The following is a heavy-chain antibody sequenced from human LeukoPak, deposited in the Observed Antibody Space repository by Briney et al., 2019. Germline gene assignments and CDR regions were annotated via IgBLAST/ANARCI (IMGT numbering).Heavy chain of an antibody. CDR2: IYPGDSDT. D-gene: IGHD3-22*01. V-gene: IGHV5-51*01. Sequence: GESLKISCKGSGYSFTSYWIGWVRQMPGKGLEWMGIIYPGDSDTRYSPSFQGQVTISADKSISTAYLRWSSLKASDTAMYYCARRDYYDSSGLDYWGQGTLVTVSS. CDR3: ARRDYYDSSGLDY. J-gene: IGHJ4*02. CDR1: GYSFTSYW.